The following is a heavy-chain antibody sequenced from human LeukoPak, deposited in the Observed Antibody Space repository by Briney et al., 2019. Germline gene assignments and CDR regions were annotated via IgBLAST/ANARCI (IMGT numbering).Heavy chain of an antibody. CDR3: ARHKRQRWLYSRNAFDI. CDR2: IYTSGST. Sequence: SETLSLTCTVSGGSISSGSYYWSWIRQPAGKGLEWIGRIYTSGSTNYNPSLKSRVTMSVHTSKNQFSLKLSSVTAADTAVYYCARHKRQRWLYSRNAFDIWGQGTMVTVSS. J-gene: IGHJ3*02. D-gene: IGHD5-24*01. CDR1: GGSISSGSYY. V-gene: IGHV4-61*02.